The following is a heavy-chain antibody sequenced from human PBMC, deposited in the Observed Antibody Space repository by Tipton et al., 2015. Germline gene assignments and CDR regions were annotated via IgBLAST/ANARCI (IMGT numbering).Heavy chain of an antibody. CDR2: ISTTTYSI. CDR3: ARDPSTVIGQYFFDQ. V-gene: IGHV3-48*02. J-gene: IGHJ4*02. Sequence: SLRLSCSASGFTFGDYRMTWVRQTAGKGLEWVSSISTTTYSIYYADSVKGRFTISRDNAKNSLYLQMNSLRDEDTAVYYCARDPSTVIGQYFFDQWGQGTLVTVSS. D-gene: IGHD4-17*01. CDR1: GFTFGDYR.